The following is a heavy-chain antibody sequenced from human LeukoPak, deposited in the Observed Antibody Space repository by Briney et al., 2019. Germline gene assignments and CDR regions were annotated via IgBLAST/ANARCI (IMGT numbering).Heavy chain of an antibody. V-gene: IGHV4-34*01. CDR2: INHSGST. CDR3: ARLLRGVGART. D-gene: IGHD1-26*01. Sequence: GSLRLSCAASEFTFSTYWMTWVRQPPGKGLEWIGEINHSGSTNYNPSLKSRVTISVDTSKNQFSLKLSSVTAADTAVYYCARLLRGVGARTWGQGTLVTVSS. CDR1: EFTFSTYW. J-gene: IGHJ5*02.